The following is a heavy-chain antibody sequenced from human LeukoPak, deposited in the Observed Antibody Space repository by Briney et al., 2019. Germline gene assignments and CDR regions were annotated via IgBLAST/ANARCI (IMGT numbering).Heavy chain of an antibody. CDR1: GFTFSDFY. CDR2: ISSSSSNA. D-gene: IGHD6-19*01. Sequence: GGSLRLSCAASGFTFSDFYMSWVRQAPGKGLEWLSYISSSSSNANYADSVKGGFTISRDNAKNSLYLQLNSLRAEDTAVYYCARRSVAGTWDFDYWGQGTLVTVSS. CDR3: ARRSVAGTWDFDY. V-gene: IGHV3-11*03. J-gene: IGHJ4*02.